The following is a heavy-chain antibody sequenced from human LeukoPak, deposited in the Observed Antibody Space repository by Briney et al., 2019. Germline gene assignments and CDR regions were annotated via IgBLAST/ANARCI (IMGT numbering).Heavy chain of an antibody. D-gene: IGHD6-6*01. CDR1: GGSISSYY. CDR3: ARVRSPLVGTYMDV. CDR2: IYDSGST. Sequence: SETLSLTCTVSGGSISSYYWSWIRQPPGKGLEWIGDIYDSGSTNYNPSLKSRVAISVDTSKHQFSLKLSSVTAADTAVYYCARVRSPLVGTYMDVWGKGTTVTVSS. J-gene: IGHJ6*03. V-gene: IGHV4-59*01.